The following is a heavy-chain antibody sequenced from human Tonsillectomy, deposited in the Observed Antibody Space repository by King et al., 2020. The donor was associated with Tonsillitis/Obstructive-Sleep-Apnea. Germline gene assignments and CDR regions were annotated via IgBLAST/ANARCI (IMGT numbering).Heavy chain of an antibody. CDR3: ARGEKTIFGVVIRNYFDY. V-gene: IGHV3-30*04. CDR1: GFTFSSYA. Sequence: VQLVESGGGVVQPGRSLRLSCAASGFTFSSYAMHWVRQAPGKGLEWVAVISYDGSNKYYADSVKGRFTISRDNSKNTLYLQMNSLRAEDTAVYYCARGEKTIFGVVIRNYFDYWGQGTLVTVSS. J-gene: IGHJ4*02. CDR2: ISYDGSNK. D-gene: IGHD3-3*01.